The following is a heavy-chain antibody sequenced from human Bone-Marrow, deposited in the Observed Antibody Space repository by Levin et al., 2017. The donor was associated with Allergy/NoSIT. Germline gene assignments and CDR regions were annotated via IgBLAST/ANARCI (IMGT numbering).Heavy chain of an antibody. V-gene: IGHV3-23*01. D-gene: IGHD3-16*02. CDR1: GFTFSSYA. J-gene: IGHJ4*02. CDR3: AKMAYDYVWGSYLDY. CDR2: ISGSGGST. Sequence: VGSLRLSCAASGFTFSSYAMSWVRQAPGKGLEWVSGISGSGGSTYYADSVKGRFTISRDNSKNTLYLQMNSLRAEDTAVYYCAKMAYDYVWGSYLDYWGQGTLVTVSS.